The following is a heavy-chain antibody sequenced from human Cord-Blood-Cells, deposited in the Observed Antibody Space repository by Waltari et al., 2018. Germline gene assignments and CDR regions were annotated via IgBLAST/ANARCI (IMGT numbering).Heavy chain of an antibody. J-gene: IGHJ4*02. CDR2: INHSGST. D-gene: IGHD6-13*01. CDR1: GGSFRGYY. Sequence: QVQLQQWGAGLLKPSATLSLTCAVYGGSFRGYYWSWIRQPPGKGLEWIGEINHSGSTNYNPSLKSRVTISVDTSKNQFSLKLSSVTAADTAVYYCARHAWDSSTFFDYWGQGTLVTVSS. V-gene: IGHV4-34*01. CDR3: ARHAWDSSTFFDY.